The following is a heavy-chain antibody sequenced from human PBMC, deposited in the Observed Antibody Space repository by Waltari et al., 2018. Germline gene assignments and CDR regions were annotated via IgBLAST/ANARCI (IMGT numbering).Heavy chain of an antibody. J-gene: IGHJ4*02. CDR3: SRQVLGYCTSAACRRLES. Sequence: QVQLQESGPGLVKSSETLSLTCDVSGYAVNRGFYWGWIRQAPGKGLEWVATNDHDGATFYTPSLKSRLSVSMDTSKNQISLTLKSVTASDTAVYYCSRQVLGYCTSAACRRLESWGQGTLVTVSS. CDR2: NDHDGAT. D-gene: IGHD2-2*03. V-gene: IGHV4-38-2*01. CDR1: GYAVNRGFY.